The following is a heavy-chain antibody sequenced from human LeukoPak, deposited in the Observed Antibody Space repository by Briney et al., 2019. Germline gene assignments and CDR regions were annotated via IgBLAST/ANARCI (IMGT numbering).Heavy chain of an antibody. D-gene: IGHD1-7*01. CDR3: ARWDIRGTAHQLDY. J-gene: IGHJ4*02. V-gene: IGHV3-7*01. CDR1: GFTLSGHW. CDR2: INQDGSAK. Sequence: RSGGSLRLSCAASGFTLSGHWMTWVRQAPGKGLEWVANINQDGSAKYYVDSVEGRFTISRDNAKNSMYLQMNSLRAGDTAVYYCARWDIRGTAHQLDYWGQGTLVTVSS.